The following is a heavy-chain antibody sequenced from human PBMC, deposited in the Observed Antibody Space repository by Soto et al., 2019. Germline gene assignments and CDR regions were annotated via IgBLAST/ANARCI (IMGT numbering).Heavy chain of an antibody. Sequence: PGGSLGLSCAASGFTFSGSAMHWVRQASGKGLEWVGRIRSKANSYATAYAASVKGRFTISRDDSKNTAYLQMNSLKTEDTAVYYCTRYYSSSKHYYYYYGMDVWGQGTTVTVSS. CDR2: IRSKANSYAT. V-gene: IGHV3-73*01. D-gene: IGHD6-13*01. J-gene: IGHJ6*02. CDR3: TRYYSSSKHYYYYYGMDV. CDR1: GFTFSGSA.